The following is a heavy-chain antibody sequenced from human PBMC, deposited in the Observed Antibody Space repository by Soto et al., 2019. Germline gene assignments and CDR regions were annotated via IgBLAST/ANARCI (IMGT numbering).Heavy chain of an antibody. D-gene: IGHD2-8*01. Sequence: EEHLAESGGGLVQPGGSLRLSCAASGFTFSSYWMHWARQAPGKGLVWVSRINPGGSITAYADSVKGRFTISRDNAKNTLYLQMNSLRGDDTAVYYCARVPTGKYGVWNYWGQGTLVTVSS. J-gene: IGHJ4*02. CDR2: INPGGSIT. CDR3: ARVPTGKYGVWNY. V-gene: IGHV3-74*01. CDR1: GFTFSSYW.